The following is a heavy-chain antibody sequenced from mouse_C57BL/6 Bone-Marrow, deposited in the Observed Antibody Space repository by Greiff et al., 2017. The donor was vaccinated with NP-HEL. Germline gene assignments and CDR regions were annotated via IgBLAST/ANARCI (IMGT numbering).Heavy chain of an antibody. J-gene: IGHJ3*01. V-gene: IGHV5-4*01. D-gene: IGHD4-1*01. CDR2: ISDGGSYT. CDR1: GFTFSSYA. Sequence: EVQLVESGGGLVKPGGSLKLSCAASGFTFSSYAMSWVRQTPEKRLEWVATISDGGSYTYYPDNVKGRFTISRDNAKNNLYLQMSHLKSEDTAMDYCARVLTGTFAYWGQGTLVTVSA. CDR3: ARVLTGTFAY.